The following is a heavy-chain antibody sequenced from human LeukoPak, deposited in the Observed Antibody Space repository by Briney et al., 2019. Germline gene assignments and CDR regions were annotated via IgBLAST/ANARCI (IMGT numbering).Heavy chain of an antibody. CDR2: ISYDGSNK. V-gene: IGHV3-30*18. CDR3: AKDHGYTSSWLFNWFDP. D-gene: IGHD6-13*01. CDR1: GFSFSIYG. Sequence: GGSLRLSCAASGFSFSIYGMHWVRQAPGKGLEWVAVISYDGSNKYYADPVKGRFTISRDDSMNTVYLQMNSLRTEDTAVYYCAKDHGYTSSWLFNWFDPWGQGTLVTVSS. J-gene: IGHJ5*02.